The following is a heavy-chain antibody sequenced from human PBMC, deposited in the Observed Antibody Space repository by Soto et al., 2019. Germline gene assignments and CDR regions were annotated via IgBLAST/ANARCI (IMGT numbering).Heavy chain of an antibody. D-gene: IGHD3-9*01. V-gene: IGHV3-74*01. J-gene: IGHJ4*02. Sequence: GGSLRLSCAASGFSFSNYWMHWVRQAPGKGLVWVSRINMYGTTIDSADSVRGRFTISRDNAKNTLYLQMNSLRAEDTAVYYCAKDRHPDGIWTPDYWGQGTQVTVSS. CDR1: GFSFSNYW. CDR2: INMYGTTI. CDR3: AKDRHPDGIWTPDY.